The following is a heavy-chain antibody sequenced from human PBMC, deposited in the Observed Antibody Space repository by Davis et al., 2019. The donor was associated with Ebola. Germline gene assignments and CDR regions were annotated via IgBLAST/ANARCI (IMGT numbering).Heavy chain of an antibody. D-gene: IGHD5-18*01. V-gene: IGHV3-30*02. CDR3: AKVSRPYTAMISDY. Sequence: GESLKISCAASGFTFGSYGMHWVRQAPGKGLEWVAFIRYDGSNKYYADSVKGRFTISRDNSKNTLYLQMNSLRAEDTAVYYCAKVSRPYTAMISDYWGQGTLVTVSS. CDR1: GFTFGSYG. CDR2: IRYDGSNK. J-gene: IGHJ4*02.